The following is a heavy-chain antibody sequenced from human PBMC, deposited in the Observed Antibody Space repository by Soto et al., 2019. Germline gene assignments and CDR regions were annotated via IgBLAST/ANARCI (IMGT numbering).Heavy chain of an antibody. CDR1: GYTYITYD. CDR3: TRTPRGAGTFDY. Sequence: ASVKVSCKASGYTYITYDISWVRQAPGQGLEWLGWISAYSGDKKYAQNLQGRVTLTTDTSTATAYMELRSLRSDDTAVYYCTRTPRGAGTFDYWGRGALVTVSS. D-gene: IGHD2-15*01. V-gene: IGHV1-18*01. CDR2: ISAYSGDK. J-gene: IGHJ4*02.